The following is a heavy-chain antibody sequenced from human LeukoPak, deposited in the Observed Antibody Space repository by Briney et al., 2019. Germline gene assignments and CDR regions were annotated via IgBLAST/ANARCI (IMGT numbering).Heavy chain of an antibody. CDR1: GFTFSSYG. J-gene: IGHJ4*02. D-gene: IGHD1-26*01. CDR2: IRYDGSNK. Sequence: GRSLRLSCAVSGFTFSSYGMHWVRQAPGKGLEWVAFIRYDGSNKYYADSVKGRFTISREKSKNTLYLQMNSLRAEDTAVYYCANCEHEEWELLSFDYWGQGTLVTVSS. CDR3: ANCEHEEWELLSFDY. V-gene: IGHV3-30*02.